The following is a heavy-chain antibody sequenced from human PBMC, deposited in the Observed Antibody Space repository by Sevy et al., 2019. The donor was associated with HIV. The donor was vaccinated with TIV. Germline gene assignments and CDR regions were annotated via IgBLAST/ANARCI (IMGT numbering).Heavy chain of an antibody. Sequence: SETLSLTCTVSGGSISSYYWSWIRQPPGKGLEWIGYIYYSGSTNYNPPLKSRVTISVDTSKNQFSLKLSSVTAADTAVYYCARDPPGDAFDIWGQGTMVTVS. CDR3: ARDPPGDAFDI. CDR2: IYYSGST. V-gene: IGHV4-59*01. J-gene: IGHJ3*02. CDR1: GGSISSYY.